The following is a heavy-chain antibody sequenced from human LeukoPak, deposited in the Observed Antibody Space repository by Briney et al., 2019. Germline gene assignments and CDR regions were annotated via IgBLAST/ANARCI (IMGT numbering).Heavy chain of an antibody. D-gene: IGHD4-11*01. CDR2: IYYSGST. Sequence: SETLSLTCTVSGGSISSYYWSWIRQPPGKGLEWIGYIYYSGSTNYNPSLKSRVTISVDTSKNQFSLKLSSVTAADTAVYYCARAGYSNFDWFDTWGQGTLVTVSS. CDR3: ARAGYSNFDWFDT. J-gene: IGHJ5*02. CDR1: GGSISSYY. V-gene: IGHV4-59*01.